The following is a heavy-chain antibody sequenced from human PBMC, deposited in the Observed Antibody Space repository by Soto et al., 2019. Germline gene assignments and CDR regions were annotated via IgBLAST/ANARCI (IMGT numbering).Heavy chain of an antibody. V-gene: IGHV3-23*01. CDR1: GFTISNYA. J-gene: IGHJ5*02. CDR3: AKLTYVHRIVVVPATPGA. Sequence: GGSLRLSCAASGFTISNYAMKWVRQAPGKGLEWVSAISSSGGSTYYADSVKGRFTISRDNSKNTLYLQMNSLRAEDTAVYYCAKLTYVHRIVVVPATPGAWGQGTLVTVSS. CDR2: ISSSGGST. D-gene: IGHD2-2*01.